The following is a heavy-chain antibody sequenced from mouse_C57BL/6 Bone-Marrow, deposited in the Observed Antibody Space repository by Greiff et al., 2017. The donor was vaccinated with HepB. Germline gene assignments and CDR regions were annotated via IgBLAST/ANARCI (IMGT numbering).Heavy chain of an antibody. CDR3: AIWFYYAMDY. D-gene: IGHD2-2*01. CDR1: GYSFTGYY. V-gene: IGHV1-42*01. Sequence: VQLKQSGPELVKPGASVKISCKASGYSFTGYYMNWVKQSPEKSLEWIGEINPSTGGTTYNQKFKAKATLTVDKSSSTAYMQLKSLTSEDSAVYYCAIWFYYAMDYWGQGTSVTVSS. CDR2: INPSTGGT. J-gene: IGHJ4*01.